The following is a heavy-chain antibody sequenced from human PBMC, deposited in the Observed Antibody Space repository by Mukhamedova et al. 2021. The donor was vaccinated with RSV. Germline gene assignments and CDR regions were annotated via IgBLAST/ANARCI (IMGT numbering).Heavy chain of an antibody. J-gene: IGHJ1*01. V-gene: IGHV3-7*03. D-gene: IGHD4-17*01. CDR3: ASPGPAYGAYGFPH. CDR2: IKQDGREK. Sequence: MSWVRQAPGKGLEWVANIKQDGREKKYVDSVKGRFTISRDNTKNAVYLQMSSLRVEDTALYYCASPGPAYGAYGFPHWGQGSLV.